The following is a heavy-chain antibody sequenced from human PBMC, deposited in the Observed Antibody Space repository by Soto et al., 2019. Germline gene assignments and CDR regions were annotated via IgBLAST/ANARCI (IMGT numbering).Heavy chain of an antibody. D-gene: IGHD3-22*01. CDR3: AKLCYYDSSAPLLDY. J-gene: IGHJ4*02. Sequence: GGSLRLSCAASGFTFSSYGMHWVRQAPGKGLEWVAVISYDGSNKYYADSVKGRFTISRDNSKNTLYLQMNSLRAEDTAVYYCAKLCYYDSSAPLLDYWGQGTLVTVSS. V-gene: IGHV3-30*18. CDR2: ISYDGSNK. CDR1: GFTFSSYG.